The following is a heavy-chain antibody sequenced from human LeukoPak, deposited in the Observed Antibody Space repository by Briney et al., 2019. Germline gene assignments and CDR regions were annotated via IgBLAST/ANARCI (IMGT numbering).Heavy chain of an antibody. J-gene: IGHJ4*02. CDR1: GFTFSSYG. CDR2: ISYDGSNK. CDR3: AKASSGSTPSD. V-gene: IGHV3-30*18. Sequence: GGSLRLSCAASGFTFSSYGMHWVRQAPGKGLEWVAVISYDGSNKYYADSVKGRFTISRDNSKNTLYLQMNSLRAEDTAVYYCAKASSGSTPSDWGQGTLVTVSS. D-gene: IGHD6-19*01.